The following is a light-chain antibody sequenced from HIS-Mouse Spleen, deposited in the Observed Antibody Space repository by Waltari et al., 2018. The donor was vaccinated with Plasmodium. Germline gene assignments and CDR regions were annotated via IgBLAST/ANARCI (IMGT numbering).Light chain of an antibody. CDR1: QSISNY. V-gene: IGKV1-39*01. CDR2: AAS. J-gene: IGKJ1*01. CDR3: QQGYSTWT. Sequence: DIQMTQSPSSLSASVGERVTITCRTSQSISNYLNWYQQKPGKAPKFLIYAASTLQSGVPSRFRSSGSGTDFTLTISSLQPEDFATYYCQQGYSTWTFGQGTKVEIK.